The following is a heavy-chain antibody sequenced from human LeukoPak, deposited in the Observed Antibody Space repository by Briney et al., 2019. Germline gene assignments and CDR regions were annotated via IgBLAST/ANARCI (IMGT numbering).Heavy chain of an antibody. CDR2: IYSGGST. D-gene: IGHD3-10*01. CDR1: GFTVSSNY. V-gene: IGHV3-53*01. CDR3: AREGRDYYGSGSYSDAFDI. Sequence: GGSLRLSCAASGFTVSSNYMSWVRQAPGKGLEWVSVIYSGGSTYYADSVKGRFTSSRDNSKNTLYLQMNSLRAEDTAVYYCAREGRDYYGSGSYSDAFDIWGQGTMVTVSS. J-gene: IGHJ3*02.